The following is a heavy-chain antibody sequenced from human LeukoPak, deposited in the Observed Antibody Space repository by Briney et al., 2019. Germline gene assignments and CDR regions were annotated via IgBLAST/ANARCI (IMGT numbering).Heavy chain of an antibody. Sequence: ASVKVSCKASGYTFTSYDINWVRQATGQGLEWMGWISAYNGNTNYAQKLQGRVTMTTDTSTSTAYMELRSLRSDDTAVYYCARDFNDYVWGSYLLPIDYWGQGTLVTVSS. CDR1: GYTFTSYD. CDR2: ISAYNGNT. CDR3: ARDFNDYVWGSYLLPIDY. D-gene: IGHD3-16*02. V-gene: IGHV1-18*01. J-gene: IGHJ4*02.